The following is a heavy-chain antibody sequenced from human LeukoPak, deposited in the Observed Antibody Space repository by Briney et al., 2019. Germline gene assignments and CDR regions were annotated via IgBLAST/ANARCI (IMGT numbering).Heavy chain of an antibody. J-gene: IGHJ4*02. CDR3: ARHLSGITGYTYGRGIDY. D-gene: IGHD5-18*01. V-gene: IGHV3-7*01. Sequence: GGSLRLSCAASGFTFSSYWMSWVRQAPGQGLEWVANIKKDESEKYYVDSAKGRFTISRDNAKKSLYLQMNSLRAEDTAVYYCARHLSGITGYTYGRGIDYWGQGTPVTVSS. CDR2: IKKDESEK. CDR1: GFTFSSYW.